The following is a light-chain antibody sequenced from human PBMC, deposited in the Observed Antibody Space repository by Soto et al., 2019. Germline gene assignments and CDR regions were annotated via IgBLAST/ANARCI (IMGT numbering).Light chain of an antibody. Sequence: DIQMTQSPSSLSASVGDRVAITCRASQSISSWLAWYQQKPGKAPKLLIYDASSLESGVPSRFSGSGSGTEFTLTISSLQPDDLATYYCQQYNSYSTFAQGTKVEIK. CDR3: QQYNSYST. CDR2: DAS. V-gene: IGKV1-5*01. J-gene: IGKJ1*01. CDR1: QSISSW.